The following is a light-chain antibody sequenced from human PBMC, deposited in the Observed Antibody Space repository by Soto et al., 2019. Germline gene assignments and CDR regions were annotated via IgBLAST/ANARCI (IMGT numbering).Light chain of an antibody. CDR1: QGISNN. Sequence: DIQMTQSPSSLSASVGDRVTITCRASQGISNNLAWFQQRPGKAPTSLIYAASTLQPGVPSKFSGRGSGTDFTPTINSLQPEDFATYYCQQYNSYPRTFGQGTRLEIK. J-gene: IGKJ2*02. CDR3: QQYNSYPRT. V-gene: IGKV1-16*02. CDR2: AAS.